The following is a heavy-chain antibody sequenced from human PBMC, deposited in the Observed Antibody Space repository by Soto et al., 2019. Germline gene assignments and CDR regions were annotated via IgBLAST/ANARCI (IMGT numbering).Heavy chain of an antibody. CDR1: GGSISSYY. CDR3: AGLTYYYGSGSSSRSYNWFDP. CDR2: IYYSGST. J-gene: IGHJ5*02. Sequence: PSETLSLTCTVSGGSISSYYWSWIRQPPGKGLEWIGYIYYSGSTNYNPSLKSRVTISVDTSKNQFSLKLSSVTAADTAVYYCAGLTYYYGSGSSSRSYNWFDPWGQGTLVTVSS. V-gene: IGHV4-59*08. D-gene: IGHD3-10*01.